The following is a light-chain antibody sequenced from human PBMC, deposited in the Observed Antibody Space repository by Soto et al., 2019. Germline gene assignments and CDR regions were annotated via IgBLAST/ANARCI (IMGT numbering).Light chain of an antibody. V-gene: IGLV2-14*01. CDR3: SSYTRSSTLV. Sequence: QSPLTQPASVSGSPGQSITISCTGTSSDVGDFDCVSWYQQHPGKAPKLMIYEVSDRPSGVSNRFSGCKSGDTASLTISGLQAEDEADYYCSSYTRSSTLVFGGGTKLTVL. CDR2: EVS. J-gene: IGLJ2*01. CDR1: SSDVGDFDC.